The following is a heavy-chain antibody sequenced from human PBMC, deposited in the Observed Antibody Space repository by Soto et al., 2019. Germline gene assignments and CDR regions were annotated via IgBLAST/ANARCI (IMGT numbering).Heavy chain of an antibody. CDR2: IIPIFGTA. CDR1: GGTFSSYA. Sequence: SVKVSCKASGGTFSSYAISWVRQAPGQGLEWMGGIIPIFGTANYAQKFQGRVTIAADESTSTAYMELSSLRSEDTAVYYCARTRDRYSGSYWSLPMANWFDPWGQGTLVTVSS. V-gene: IGHV1-69*13. D-gene: IGHD1-26*01. CDR3: ARTRDRYSGSYWSLPMANWFDP. J-gene: IGHJ5*02.